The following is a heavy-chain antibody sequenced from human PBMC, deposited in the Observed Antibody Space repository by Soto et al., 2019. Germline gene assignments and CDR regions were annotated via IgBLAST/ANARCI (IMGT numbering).Heavy chain of an antibody. CDR1: GFTFSSYA. CDR2: ISGSGGST. D-gene: IGHD6-19*01. V-gene: IGHV3-23*01. J-gene: IGHJ4*02. Sequence: GGSLRLSCAASGFTFSSYAMSWVRQAPGKGLEWVSAISGSGGSTYYADSVKGRFTISRDNSKNTLYLQMNSLRAEDTAVYYCAKNGGSHSSGWYDYFDYWGQGTLVTVPQ. CDR3: AKNGGSHSSGWYDYFDY.